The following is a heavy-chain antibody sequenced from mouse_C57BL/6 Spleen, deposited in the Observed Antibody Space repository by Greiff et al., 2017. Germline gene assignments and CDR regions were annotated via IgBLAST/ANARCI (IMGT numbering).Heavy chain of an antibody. D-gene: IGHD1-1*01. V-gene: IGHV14-4*01. CDR2: IDPENGDT. J-gene: IGHJ3*01. CDR3: TTDGSSYEAWCAY. Sequence: VQLKESGAELVRPGASVKLSCTASGFNIKDDYMPWVKQRPEQGLEWIGWIDPENGDTESASKFQGKATLTADTSSNTAYLQLSSLTSEDTAVYYCTTDGSSYEAWCAYWGQGTLVTVSA. CDR1: GFNIKDDY.